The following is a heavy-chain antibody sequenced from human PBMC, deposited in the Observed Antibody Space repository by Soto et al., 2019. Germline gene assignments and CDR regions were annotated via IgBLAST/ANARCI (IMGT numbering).Heavy chain of an antibody. CDR2: INHSGST. V-gene: IGHV4-34*01. CDR1: GGSFSGYY. CDR3: ARGLWLHYDYIWGSYRPKGYFDY. J-gene: IGHJ4*02. D-gene: IGHD3-16*02. Sequence: QVQLQQWGAGLLKPSETLSLTCAVYGGSFSGYYWSWIRQPPGKGLEWIGEINHSGSTNYNPSLKSRVTLSVDTSKNQFSLKLSSVTAADTAVYYCARGLWLHYDYIWGSYRPKGYFDYWGQGTLVTVSS.